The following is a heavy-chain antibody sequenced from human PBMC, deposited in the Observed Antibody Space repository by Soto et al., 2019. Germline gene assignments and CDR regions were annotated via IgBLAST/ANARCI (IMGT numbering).Heavy chain of an antibody. Sequence: GGSLRLSCAASGFTFSSYAMSWVRQAPGKGLEWVSAISGSGGSTYYADSVKGRFTISRDNSKNTLYLQMNSLRAEDTAVYYCAKVMWIVVVPAAIGIRAFDPWGQGTLVTVSS. D-gene: IGHD2-2*01. J-gene: IGHJ5*02. CDR2: ISGSGGST. V-gene: IGHV3-23*01. CDR3: AKVMWIVVVPAAIGIRAFDP. CDR1: GFTFSSYA.